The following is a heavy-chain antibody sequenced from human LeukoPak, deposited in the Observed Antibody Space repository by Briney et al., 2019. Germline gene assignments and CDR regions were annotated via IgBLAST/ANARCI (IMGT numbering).Heavy chain of an antibody. CDR2: IYYSGST. Sequence: SETLSLTCTVSGGSISSSNYYWGWIRQPPGKGLEWIGSIYYSGSTYYNPSLKSRITISVDTSKNQFSLKLSSVTAADTAVYYCARSSFAATNLYSYFDYWGQGTLVTVSS. J-gene: IGHJ4*02. CDR3: ARSSFAATNLYSYFDY. CDR1: GGSISSSNYY. D-gene: IGHD6-6*01. V-gene: IGHV4-39*07.